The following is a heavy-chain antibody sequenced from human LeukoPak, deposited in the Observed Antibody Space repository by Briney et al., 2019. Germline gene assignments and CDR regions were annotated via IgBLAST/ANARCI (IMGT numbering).Heavy chain of an antibody. Sequence: SETLSLTCTVSGGSISSYYWSWIRQPAGKGLEWIGRIYTSGSTNYNPSLKSRVTMSVDTSKNQFSLKLSSVTAADTAVYYCARFRSYSISLWFDPWGQGTLVTVSS. CDR1: GGSISSYY. J-gene: IGHJ5*02. CDR3: ARFRSYSISLWFDP. V-gene: IGHV4-4*07. D-gene: IGHD6-13*01. CDR2: IYTSGST.